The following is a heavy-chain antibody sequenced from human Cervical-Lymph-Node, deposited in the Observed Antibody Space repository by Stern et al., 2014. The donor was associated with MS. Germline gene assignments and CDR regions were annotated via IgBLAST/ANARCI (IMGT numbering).Heavy chain of an antibody. V-gene: IGHV2-70*01. CDR3: ARTPTGYSSGWYDYYYYGMDV. CDR1: GFSLSTSGMC. D-gene: IGHD6-19*01. CDR2: IDWGDDK. J-gene: IGHJ6*02. Sequence: QITLKESGPALVKPTQTLTLTCTFSGFSLSTSGMCVSWIRQPPGKALEWLALIDWGDDKYYSTSLKTRLTISKDTSKNQVVLTMTNMDPVDTATYYCARTPTGYSSGWYDYYYYGMDVWGQGTTVTVSS.